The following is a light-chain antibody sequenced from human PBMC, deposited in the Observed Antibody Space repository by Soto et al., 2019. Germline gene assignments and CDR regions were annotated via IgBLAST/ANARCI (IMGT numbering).Light chain of an antibody. CDR3: CSFAGSYTSYV. CDR1: SDY. V-gene: IGLV2-11*01. J-gene: IGLJ1*01. CDR2: DVT. Sequence: QSVLTHLRSVSGSPGQSVTISCTGTSDYVSWYQQHPGKAPKLMVYDVTRRPSGVPNRFSGSKSGNTASLTISGLQADDEADYYCCSFAGSYTSYVFGTGTKVTV.